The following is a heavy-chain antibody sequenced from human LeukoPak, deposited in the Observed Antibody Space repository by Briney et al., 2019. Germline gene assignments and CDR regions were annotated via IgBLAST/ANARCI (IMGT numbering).Heavy chain of an antibody. D-gene: IGHD2-2*01. CDR3: ARGNSIVVVPAAILADFDY. CDR2: ISSSSSYI. CDR1: GFTFRSYS. Sequence: GGSLRLSCAVSGFTFRSYSMNWVRQAPGKGLEWVSSISSSSSYIYYADSVKGRFTISRDNAKNSLYLQMNSLRAEDTAVYYCARGNSIVVVPAAILADFDYWGQGTLVTVSS. J-gene: IGHJ4*02. V-gene: IGHV3-21*01.